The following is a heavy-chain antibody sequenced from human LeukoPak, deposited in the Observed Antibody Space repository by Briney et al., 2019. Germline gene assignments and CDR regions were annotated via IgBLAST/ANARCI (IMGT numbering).Heavy chain of an antibody. CDR2: IHPSDSDT. Sequence: GESLKISCKGSGYRFTTYWIGWVRQMPGKGLEWMGIIHPSDSDTRYSPSFQGQVTISADKSISTAYLQWNSLKASDTAMYYCARLYGDADYWGQGTLVTVSS. J-gene: IGHJ4*02. D-gene: IGHD4-17*01. CDR3: ARLYGDADY. CDR1: GYRFTTYW. V-gene: IGHV5-51*01.